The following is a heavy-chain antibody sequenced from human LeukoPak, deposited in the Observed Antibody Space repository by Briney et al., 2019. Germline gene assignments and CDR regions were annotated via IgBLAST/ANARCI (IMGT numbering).Heavy chain of an antibody. CDR3: ARAPHYGDYYNWFDP. Sequence: SETLSLTCAVYGGSFSGYYWSWIRQPPGKGLEWIGEINHSGSTNYNPSLKSRVTISVDTSTNKFSLKLSSVTAADTAVYYCARAPHYGDYYNWFDPWGQGTLVTVSS. V-gene: IGHV4-34*01. CDR1: GGSFSGYY. J-gene: IGHJ5*02. CDR2: INHSGST. D-gene: IGHD4-17*01.